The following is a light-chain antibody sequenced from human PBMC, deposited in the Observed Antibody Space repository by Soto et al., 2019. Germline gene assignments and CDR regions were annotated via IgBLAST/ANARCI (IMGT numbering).Light chain of an antibody. CDR3: QQYNNWPGRT. CDR2: GAS. CDR1: QSVSSSY. J-gene: IGKJ1*01. V-gene: IGKV3-15*01. Sequence: EIVLTQSPGTLSFSPGERATLSCRASQSVSSSYLAWYQQKPGQAPRLLIYGASTRATGIPARFSGSGSGTEFTLTISSLQSEDFAVYYCQQYNNWPGRTFGQGTKVDIK.